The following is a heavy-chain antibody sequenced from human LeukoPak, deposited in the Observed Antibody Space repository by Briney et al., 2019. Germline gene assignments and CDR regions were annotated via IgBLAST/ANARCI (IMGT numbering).Heavy chain of an antibody. V-gene: IGHV3-7*04. D-gene: IGHD6-19*01. CDR2: IKQDGSEK. CDR3: VGGYGWLPDY. CDR1: GFTLSELW. Sequence: PGGSLRLSCVASGFTLSELWMNWVRQAPGKGLEWVANIKQDGSEKNYVDSVKGRSTISRDNAKNSVYLQMNSLRVDDTAVYYCVGGYGWLPDYWGQGTLVTVSS. J-gene: IGHJ4*02.